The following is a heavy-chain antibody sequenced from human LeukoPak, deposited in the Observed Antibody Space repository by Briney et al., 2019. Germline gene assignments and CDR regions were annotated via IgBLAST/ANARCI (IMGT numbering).Heavy chain of an antibody. D-gene: IGHD3-16*02. CDR3: ARALYDYVWGSYRDEDY. V-gene: IGHV4-59*08. CDR2: VYYTGST. Sequence: SETLSLTCTVSGGSINNYYWSWIRQPPGKGLEWIGYVYYTGSTNYNPSLTSRVTISVDTSKNQFSLKLSSVTAADTAVYYCARALYDYVWGSYRDEDYWGQGTLVTVSS. CDR1: GGSINNYY. J-gene: IGHJ4*02.